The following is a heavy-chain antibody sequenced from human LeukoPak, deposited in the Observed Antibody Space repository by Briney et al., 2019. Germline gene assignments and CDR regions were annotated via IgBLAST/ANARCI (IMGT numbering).Heavy chain of an antibody. D-gene: IGHD3-22*01. CDR3: ARDRNSRGSYWYFDL. CDR2: IYSGGTT. Sequence: GGSLRLSCAASGFTVSSNYMSWVRQAPGKGLEWVSVIYSGGTTYYADSVKGRFTISGDNSKNTLYLQMNSLRAEDTAVYYCARDRNSRGSYWYFDLWGRGTLVTVSS. CDR1: GFTVSSNY. V-gene: IGHV3-53*01. J-gene: IGHJ2*01.